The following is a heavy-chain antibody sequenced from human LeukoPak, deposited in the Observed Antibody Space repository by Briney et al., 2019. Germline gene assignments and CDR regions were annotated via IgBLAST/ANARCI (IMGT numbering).Heavy chain of an antibody. CDR3: AARLIGSFFDQ. J-gene: IGHJ4*02. V-gene: IGHV3-23*01. CDR1: GFTFSAYA. D-gene: IGHD3-10*01. Sequence: SGGSLRLSCAASGFTFSAYAMAWVRQAPGKGLEWVSSISASGGNTYYADYVTGRFMISRDNSKNTLYLHMNSLRPEDTAVYYCAARLIGSFFDQWGQGTLVPVSS. CDR2: ISASGGNT.